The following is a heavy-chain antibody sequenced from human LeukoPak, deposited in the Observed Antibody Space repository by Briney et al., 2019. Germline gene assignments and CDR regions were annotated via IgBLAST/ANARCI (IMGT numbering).Heavy chain of an antibody. V-gene: IGHV3-73*01. Sequence: GASVKVSCKVSGYTLTELSMHWVRQASGKGLEWVGRIRSKANSYATAYAASVKGRFTISRDDSKNTAYLQMNSLKTEDTAVYYCTRHADTYDPHAFDIWGQGTMVTVSS. D-gene: IGHD3-3*01. CDR2: IRSKANSYAT. J-gene: IGHJ3*02. CDR3: TRHADTYDPHAFDI. CDR1: GYTLTELS.